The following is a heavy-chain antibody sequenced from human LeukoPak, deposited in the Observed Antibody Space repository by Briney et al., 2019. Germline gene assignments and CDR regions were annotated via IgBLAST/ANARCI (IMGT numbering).Heavy chain of an antibody. V-gene: IGHV4-34*01. CDR1: GGSFSGYY. CDR3: ARVASSSWHRGRDGYSH. Sequence: SETLSLTCAVYGGSFSGYYWSWIRQPPGKGLEWIGEINHSGSTNYNPSLKSRVTISVDTSKNQFSLKLSSVTAADTAVYYCARVASSSWHRGRDGYSHWGQGTLVTVSS. CDR2: INHSGST. D-gene: IGHD5-24*01. J-gene: IGHJ4*02.